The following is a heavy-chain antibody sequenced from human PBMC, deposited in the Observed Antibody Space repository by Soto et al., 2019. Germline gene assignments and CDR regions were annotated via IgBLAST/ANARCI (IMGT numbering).Heavy chain of an antibody. V-gene: IGHV4-59*02. CDR1: GDSVSSYY. CDR2: ISYSGTT. J-gene: IGHJ4*02. CDR3: ASADRTPYYFDY. D-gene: IGHD2-15*01. Sequence: QVQLQESGPGLVKPSETLSLTCIVSGDSVSSYYCSSIRQPPGKGLEWIGYISYSGTTKYNPSLESRVTMSVDTSKNQFSLKLNSVTAADTAVYFCASADRTPYYFDYWGQGTLVTVSS.